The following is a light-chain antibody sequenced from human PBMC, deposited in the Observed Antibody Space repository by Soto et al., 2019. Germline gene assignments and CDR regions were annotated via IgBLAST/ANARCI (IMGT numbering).Light chain of an antibody. Sequence: QSALTQPASVSGSPGQSITISCTGTSSDVGAYDYVSWYRQHPDKAPKLIIFVVSNRPSGVSNRFSGSKSGNTASLTISGLQAEDEADYYCSLYTSSDTPYVFGTGTKVTVL. CDR1: SSDVGAYDY. V-gene: IGLV2-14*01. CDR2: VVS. CDR3: SLYTSSDTPYV. J-gene: IGLJ1*01.